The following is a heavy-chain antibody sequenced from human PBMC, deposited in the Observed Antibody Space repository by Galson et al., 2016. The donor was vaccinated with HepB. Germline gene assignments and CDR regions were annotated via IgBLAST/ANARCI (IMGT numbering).Heavy chain of an antibody. CDR1: GHTVSTNY. CDR2: IYRGDST. CDR3: ASRPGGYCESPSCCAYFDY. V-gene: IGHV3-66*02. Sequence: SLRLSCAASGHTVSTNYMSWVRQAPGKGLEWVSVIYRGDSTHYADSVKGRFTISRDKSKNSVYLQMNSLRPEDTALYYCASRPGGYCESPSCCAYFDYWGQGTLVTVSS. D-gene: IGHD2-2*01. J-gene: IGHJ4*02.